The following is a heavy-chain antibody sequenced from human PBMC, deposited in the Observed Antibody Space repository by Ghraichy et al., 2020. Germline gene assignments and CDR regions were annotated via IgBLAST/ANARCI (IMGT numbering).Heavy chain of an antibody. CDR3: TRLEERQWLVNYYYFGIDV. Sequence: GGSLRLSCAASGFIFSGSAVHWVRQASGKGLEWVGRIRSKANNYATAYAASVKGRFTIFRDDSKNTAYLQMNSLKTEDTAVYYCTRLEERQWLVNYYYFGIDVWGQGTTVTVSS. CDR2: IRSKANNYAT. CDR1: GFIFSGSA. J-gene: IGHJ6*02. V-gene: IGHV3-73*01. D-gene: IGHD6-19*01.